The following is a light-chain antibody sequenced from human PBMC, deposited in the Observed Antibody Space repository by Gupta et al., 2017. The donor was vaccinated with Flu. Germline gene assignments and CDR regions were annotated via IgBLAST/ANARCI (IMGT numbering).Light chain of an antibody. CDR2: AAS. J-gene: IGKJ1*01. V-gene: IGKV1-39*01. CDR3: QQSYSTLRT. Sequence: GDRVTITCLASQSISSYLNWYQQKPGKAPKLLIYAASSLQSGVPSRFSGSGSGTDFTLTISSLQPEDFATDYCQQSYSTLRTFGQGTKGEIK. CDR1: QSISSY.